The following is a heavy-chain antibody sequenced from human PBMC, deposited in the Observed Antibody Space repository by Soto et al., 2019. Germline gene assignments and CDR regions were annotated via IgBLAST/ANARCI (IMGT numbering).Heavy chain of an antibody. D-gene: IGHD5-12*01. J-gene: IGHJ4*02. CDR3: ARTTREIRDGYNCGEFDY. Sequence: SETLSLTCTVSGGSISSYYWSWIRQPPGKGLEWIGYIYYSGSTNYNPSLKSRVTISVDTSKNQFSLKLSSVTAADTAVYYCARTTREIRDGYNCGEFDYWGQGTLVTVSS. CDR2: IYYSGST. CDR1: GGSISSYY. V-gene: IGHV4-59*01.